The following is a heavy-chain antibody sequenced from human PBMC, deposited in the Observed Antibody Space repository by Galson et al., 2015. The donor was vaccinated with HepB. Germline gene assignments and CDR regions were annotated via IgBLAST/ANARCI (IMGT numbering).Heavy chain of an antibody. V-gene: IGHV1-18*01. CDR2: ISAYNGNT. D-gene: IGHD3-9*01. CDR3: ARSYYDILTAYYPDAFDI. CDR1: GYTFTSYG. J-gene: IGHJ3*02. Sequence: QSGAEVKKPGASVKVSCKASGYTFTSYGISWVRQAPGQGLEWMGWISAYNGNTNYAQKLQGRVTMTTDTSTSTAYMELRSLRSDDTAVYYCARSYYDILTAYYPDAFDIWGQGTMVTVSS.